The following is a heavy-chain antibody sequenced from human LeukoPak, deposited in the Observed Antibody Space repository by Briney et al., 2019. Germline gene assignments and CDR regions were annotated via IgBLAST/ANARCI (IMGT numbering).Heavy chain of an antibody. D-gene: IGHD5-24*01. CDR2: IRFDGTSE. J-gene: IGHJ4*02. V-gene: IGHV3-30*02. CDR3: AGQRWLQSDYDY. CDR1: GFTFSNFG. Sequence: GGSLRLSCAASGFTFSNFGMHWVRQAPGMGLEWVAFIRFDGTSEFYADSVKARFTISRDNAKNTLYLQMNSLRAEDTAVYYCAGQRWLQSDYDYWGQGTLVTVSS.